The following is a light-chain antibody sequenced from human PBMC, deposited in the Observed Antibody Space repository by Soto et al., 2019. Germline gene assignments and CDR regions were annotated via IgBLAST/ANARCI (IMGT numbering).Light chain of an antibody. J-gene: IGKJ5*01. Sequence: EIVMTQSPGTLSVSPGEGATLFCRASQSVRTKLAWYQQRAGQAPRLLMYGASTRATGIPDRLSGSGSGTEFTLTISSLQSEDSAVYYCQQYNSWPPITFGQGTRLEIK. CDR3: QQYNSWPPIT. CDR1: QSVRTK. CDR2: GAS. V-gene: IGKV3-15*01.